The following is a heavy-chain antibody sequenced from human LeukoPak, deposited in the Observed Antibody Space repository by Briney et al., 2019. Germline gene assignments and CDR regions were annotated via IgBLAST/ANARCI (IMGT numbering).Heavy chain of an antibody. CDR3: ARDGYYYDSGGYYYYLDY. Sequence: GGSLRLSCAASGFTVSSNYMSWVRQAPGKGLEWVSVIYSGGSTYYADSVKGRFTISRDNSKNTLYLQMNSLRAEDTAVYYCARDGYYYDSGGYYYYLDYWGQGTLVTVSS. D-gene: IGHD3-22*01. V-gene: IGHV3-66*02. J-gene: IGHJ4*02. CDR1: GFTVSSNY. CDR2: IYSGGST.